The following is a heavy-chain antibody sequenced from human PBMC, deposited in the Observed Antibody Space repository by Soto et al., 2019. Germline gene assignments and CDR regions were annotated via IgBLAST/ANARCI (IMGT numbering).Heavy chain of an antibody. Sequence: EVQLLESGGGLVQPGGSLRLSSAASGFTFSSYTMTWVRQAPGKGLEWVSAIVNSGGRTYYADSVKGRFTISRDNSENTLYLQMNSLRAEDTAVYYCAKGHNWFDPWGQGTLVTVSS. CDR1: GFTFSSYT. CDR2: IVNSGGRT. V-gene: IGHV3-23*01. J-gene: IGHJ5*02. CDR3: AKGHNWFDP.